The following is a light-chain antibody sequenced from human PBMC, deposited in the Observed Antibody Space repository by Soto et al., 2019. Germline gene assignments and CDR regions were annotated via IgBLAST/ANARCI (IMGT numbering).Light chain of an antibody. J-gene: IGKJ4*01. CDR3: HQYASSPLT. CDR1: QRVSSSY. V-gene: IGKV3-20*01. Sequence: EMVWTQSPGTLSLSPGERATLSCRASQRVSSSYLAWYQQKPGQAPRLLIYGASSRATGIPDMFSGSGSGTDFTLTISRLEPEDFAVYYCHQYASSPLTFGGGTKVEIK. CDR2: GAS.